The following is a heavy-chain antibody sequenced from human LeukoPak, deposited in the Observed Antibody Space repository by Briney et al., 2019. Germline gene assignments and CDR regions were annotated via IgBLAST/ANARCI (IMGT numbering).Heavy chain of an antibody. CDR1: GGSISSSSYY. Sequence: SETLSLTCTVSGGSISSSSYYWGWIRQPPGKGLEWIGSIYYSGSTYYNPSLKSRVTISVDTSTNQFSLKLSSVTAADTAVYYCARHGDSSSWYLTPFDYWGQGTLVTVSS. D-gene: IGHD6-13*01. J-gene: IGHJ4*02. CDR3: ARHGDSSSWYLTPFDY. V-gene: IGHV4-39*01. CDR2: IYYSGST.